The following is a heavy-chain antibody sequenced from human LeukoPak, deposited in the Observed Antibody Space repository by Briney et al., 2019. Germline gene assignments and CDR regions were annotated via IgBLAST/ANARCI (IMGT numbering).Heavy chain of an antibody. J-gene: IGHJ4*02. CDR3: ASGASGDFIFDY. Sequence: GGSLRLSCAASGLTFGPYAMSWVRQAPGKGLEWVSAISGSGAYTYYADPVKGRFTISRDNSKNTLYLQMNSLRAEDTAVYYCASGASGDFIFDYWGQGTLVTVSS. D-gene: IGHD2-21*02. CDR1: GLTFGPYA. CDR2: ISGSGAYT. V-gene: IGHV3-23*01.